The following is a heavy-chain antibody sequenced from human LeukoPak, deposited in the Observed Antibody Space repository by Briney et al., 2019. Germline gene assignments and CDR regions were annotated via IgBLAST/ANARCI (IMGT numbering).Heavy chain of an antibody. CDR1: GYTFTGYY. CDR2: INPNSGGT. J-gene: IGHJ5*02. Sequence: SVKVSCKASGYTFTGYYMHWVRQAPGQGLEWMGWINPNSGGTNYAQKFQGRVTMTRDTSISTAYMELSRLRSDDTAVYYCARDIVMVTYWFDPWGQGTLVTVSS. CDR3: ARDIVMVTYWFDP. D-gene: IGHD5-18*01. V-gene: IGHV1-2*02.